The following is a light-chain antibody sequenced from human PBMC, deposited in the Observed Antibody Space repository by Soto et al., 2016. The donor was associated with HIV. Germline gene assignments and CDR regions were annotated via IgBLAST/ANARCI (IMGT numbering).Light chain of an antibody. Sequence: IQMTQSPSSLAASVGDRVTITCRASQYISTYLNWYQQKPGKAPKLLICAASSLQSGVPSRFSGSGSGTDFTLTISGPQPEDCATYYCHQSYSDFRTFGQGTKVEIK. V-gene: IGKV1-39*01. J-gene: IGKJ1*01. CDR3: HQSYSDFRT. CDR2: AAS. CDR1: QYISTY.